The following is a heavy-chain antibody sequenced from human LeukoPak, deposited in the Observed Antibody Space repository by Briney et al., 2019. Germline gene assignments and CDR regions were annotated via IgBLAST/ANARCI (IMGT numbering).Heavy chain of an antibody. CDR3: ASLPRYYCSSTSCPKS. Sequence: SETLSLTCAVYGGSFSGYYWSWIRQLPGKGLEWIGEINHSGSTNYNPSLKSRVTISVDTSKNQFSLKLSSVTAADTAVYYCASLPRYYCSSTSCPKSWGQGTLVTVSS. V-gene: IGHV4-34*01. J-gene: IGHJ4*02. CDR2: INHSGST. D-gene: IGHD2-2*01. CDR1: GGSFSGYY.